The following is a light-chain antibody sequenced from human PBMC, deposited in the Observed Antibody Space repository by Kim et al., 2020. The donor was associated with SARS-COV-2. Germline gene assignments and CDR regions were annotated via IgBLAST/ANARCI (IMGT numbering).Light chain of an antibody. CDR2: GNS. V-gene: IGLV1-40*01. J-gene: IGLJ7*01. CDR3: QSYDSSLSVV. CDR1: SSNIGANYD. Sequence: QSVLTQPPSVSGAPGQRVTISCTGSSSNIGANYDVHWYQQFPGRAPKLLIYGNSYRPSGVPDRFSGSKSGTSASLAINGLQAEDEADYYCQSYDSSLSVVFGGGTQLTVL.